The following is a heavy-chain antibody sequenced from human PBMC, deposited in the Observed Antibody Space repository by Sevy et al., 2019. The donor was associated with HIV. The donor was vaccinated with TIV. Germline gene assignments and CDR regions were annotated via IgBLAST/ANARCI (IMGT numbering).Heavy chain of an antibody. CDR2: IYFSGTT. V-gene: IGHV4-39*01. J-gene: IGHJ4*02. CDR3: ARHRVRGYNYGLRFDY. Sequence: SETLSLTCTVSGGSISSSSYYWGWIRQPPGAGLEWIGSIYFSGTTYYNPSLKSRVTISVDTSKNQFSLKLSSVTAADTAVYYCARHRVRGYNYGLRFDYWGQGTLVTVSS. D-gene: IGHD5-18*01. CDR1: GGSISSSSYY.